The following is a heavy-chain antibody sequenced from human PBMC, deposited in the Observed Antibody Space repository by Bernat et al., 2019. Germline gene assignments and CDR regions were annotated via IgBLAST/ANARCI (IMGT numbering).Heavy chain of an antibody. CDR3: ARHWAYYGSGSRIAPGRFDS. Sequence: QLQLQESGPGLVKPSETLSLTCTVSGGSISSSSYYWGWIRQPPGKGLEWIGSIYYSGSTYYNPSLKSRVTISVDTSKKQFSLKLSSVTAADTAVYYCARHWAYYGSGSRIAPGRFDSRAQGNLVTVS. D-gene: IGHD3-10*01. V-gene: IGHV4-39*01. CDR1: GGSISSSSYY. J-gene: IGHJ4*02. CDR2: IYYSGST.